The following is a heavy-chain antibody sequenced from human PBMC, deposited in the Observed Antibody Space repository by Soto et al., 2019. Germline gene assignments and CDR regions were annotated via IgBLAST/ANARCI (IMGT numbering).Heavy chain of an antibody. D-gene: IGHD6-19*01. Sequence: SETLSLTCSVSGGSISGHYWTWIRQSPGKRLEWIGYIFYSGSTNYNPSLKSRVTISVDTSKNQFSLKMSSVTAADTAVYYCARVGSSGWSPDYRGRVTLFPVSS. CDR1: GGSISGHY. V-gene: IGHV4-59*11. J-gene: IGHJ4*02. CDR2: IFYSGST. CDR3: ARVGSSGWSPDY.